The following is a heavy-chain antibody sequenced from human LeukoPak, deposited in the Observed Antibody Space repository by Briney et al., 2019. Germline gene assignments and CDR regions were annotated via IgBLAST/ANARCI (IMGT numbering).Heavy chain of an antibody. V-gene: IGHV3-23*01. Sequence: GGSLRLSCAASGFTFSRSAMSWVRQAPGKGLEWVSGTSGSGGNTFYADSVKGRFTISRDNAKNSLYLQMNSLRAEDTAVYYCARGGYYLYWGQGTLVTVAS. CDR1: GFTFSRSA. CDR2: TSGSGGNT. D-gene: IGHD5-12*01. J-gene: IGHJ4*02. CDR3: ARGGYYLY.